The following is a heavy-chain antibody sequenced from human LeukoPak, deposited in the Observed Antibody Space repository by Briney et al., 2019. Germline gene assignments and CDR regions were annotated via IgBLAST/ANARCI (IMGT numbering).Heavy chain of an antibody. Sequence: ASVKVSCKASGYTFTGYYMHWVRQAPGQGLEWMGWINPNSGGANYAQEFQGRVTMTRDTSISTAYMELSRLRSDDTAVYYCARGYYDILTGYVGDNWFDPWGQGTLVTVSS. J-gene: IGHJ5*02. V-gene: IGHV1-2*02. D-gene: IGHD3-9*01. CDR1: GYTFTGYY. CDR2: INPNSGGA. CDR3: ARGYYDILTGYVGDNWFDP.